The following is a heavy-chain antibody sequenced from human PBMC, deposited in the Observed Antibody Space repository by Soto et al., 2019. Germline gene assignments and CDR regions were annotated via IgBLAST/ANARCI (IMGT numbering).Heavy chain of an antibody. Sequence: SDTLSLTCAVSGGSISSGGYSWSWLRQPPGKGLEWIGYIYHSGSTYYNPSLKSRVTISVDRSKNQFSLKLSSVTAADTAVYYCARGGPIGSWFDPWGQGTLVTVSS. CDR1: GGSISSGGYS. CDR2: IYHSGST. J-gene: IGHJ5*02. D-gene: IGHD3-10*01. CDR3: ARGGPIGSWFDP. V-gene: IGHV4-30-2*01.